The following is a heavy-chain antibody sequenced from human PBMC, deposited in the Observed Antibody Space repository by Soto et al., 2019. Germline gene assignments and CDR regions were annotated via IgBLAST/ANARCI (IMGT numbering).Heavy chain of an antibody. CDR3: ARGKGVKQLVPFDCWY. D-gene: IGHD6-13*01. V-gene: IGHV1-69*13. Sequence: GASVKVSCKASGGTFSSYAISWVRQAPGQGLEWMGGIIPIFGTANYAQKFQGRVTITADESTSTAYMELSSLRSEDTAVYYCARGKGVKQLVPFDCWYWGQGTLATVSS. J-gene: IGHJ4*02. CDR2: IIPIFGTA. CDR1: GGTFSSYA.